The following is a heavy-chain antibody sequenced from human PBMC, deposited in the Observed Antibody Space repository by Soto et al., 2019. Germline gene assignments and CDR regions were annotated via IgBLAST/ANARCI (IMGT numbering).Heavy chain of an antibody. CDR2: ISSSSSYI. V-gene: IGHV3-21*01. J-gene: IGHJ4*02. CDR3: ARDSYGGNPYDFDY. CDR1: GFTFSSYS. Sequence: PWGSLRLSCAASGFTFSSYSMNWVRQAPGKGLEWVSSISSSSSYIYYADSVKGRFTISRDNAKNSLYLQMNSLRAEDTAVYYCARDSYGGNPYDFDYWGQGTLVTVSS. D-gene: IGHD2-8*01.